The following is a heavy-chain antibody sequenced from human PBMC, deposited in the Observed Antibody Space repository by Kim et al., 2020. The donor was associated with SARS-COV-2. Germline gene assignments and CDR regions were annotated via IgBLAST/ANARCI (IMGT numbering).Heavy chain of an antibody. CDR3: AGRDGDILTGFYFDY. Sequence: GGSLRLSCAASGFTFSSYSLNWVRQAPGKGLEWVSSMSSSRDYIYYADSVKGRFTISRDNAKKSLYLQMNSLRAEDTAVYYCAGRDGDILTGFYFDYWGQGTLVTVSS. V-gene: IGHV3-21*01. CDR2: MSSSRDYI. CDR1: GFTFSSYS. D-gene: IGHD3-9*01. J-gene: IGHJ4*02.